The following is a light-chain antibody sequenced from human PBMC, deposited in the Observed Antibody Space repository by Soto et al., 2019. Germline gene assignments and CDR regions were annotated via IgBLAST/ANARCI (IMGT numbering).Light chain of an antibody. CDR1: QSVSSN. V-gene: IGKV3-15*01. J-gene: IGKJ2*02. Sequence: EIVMTQSSATLSVSPGERATLACRASQSVSSNLALYRQKPGQAPRLLIYGASTSATGIPTRFSGSGSGTEFSLTISSLQSQAFAVYYCQQENNWPRTFFQGTKPEIK. CDR3: QQENNWPRT. CDR2: GAS.